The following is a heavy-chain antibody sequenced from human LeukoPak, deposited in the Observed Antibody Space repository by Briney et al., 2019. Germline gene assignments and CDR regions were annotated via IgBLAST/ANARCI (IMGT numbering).Heavy chain of an antibody. V-gene: IGHV4-31*03. D-gene: IGHD2-8*02. CDR3: ARDAGGGQDIRAFDL. CDR2: IYYSGST. CDR1: GGSISSCGCY. Sequence: PSETLSLTCTVSGGSISSCGCYWSWIRQHPGKGLEWIGNIYYSGSTYYNPSLKSRVTISLDTSKNQFSLKLSYVTAADKAVYYCARDAGGGQDIRAFDLWGQGTMVTVSS. J-gene: IGHJ3*01.